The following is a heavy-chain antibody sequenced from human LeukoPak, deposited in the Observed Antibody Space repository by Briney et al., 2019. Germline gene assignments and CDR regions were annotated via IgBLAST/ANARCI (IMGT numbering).Heavy chain of an antibody. J-gene: IGHJ6*02. CDR3: ARDEYGDYSLGV. CDR1: GFTFSSCS. D-gene: IGHD4-17*01. Sequence: PGGSLRLSCAASGFTFSSCSMNWVRQAPGKGLEWVSSISSSSSYIYYADSVKGRFTISRDNAKNSLYLQMNSLRAEDTAVYYCARDEYGDYSLGVWGQGTTVTVSS. CDR2: ISSSSSYI. V-gene: IGHV3-21*01.